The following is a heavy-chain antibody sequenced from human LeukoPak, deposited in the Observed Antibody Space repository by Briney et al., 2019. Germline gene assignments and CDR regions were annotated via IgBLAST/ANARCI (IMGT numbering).Heavy chain of an antibody. Sequence: GGSLRLSCAASGITFSNYALSWVRQAPGKGLEWVAIISNDGSRKYYAHSVEGRFTISRDNSKNTLYLQMDSLRAEDTAVYYCARDRAWNYFDYWGQGTLVTVSS. CDR1: GITFSNYA. V-gene: IGHV3-30*03. CDR3: ARDRAWNYFDY. D-gene: IGHD3-3*01. CDR2: ISNDGSRK. J-gene: IGHJ4*02.